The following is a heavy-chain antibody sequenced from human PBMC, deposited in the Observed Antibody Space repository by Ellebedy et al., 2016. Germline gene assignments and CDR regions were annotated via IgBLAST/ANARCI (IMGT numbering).Heavy chain of an antibody. CDR3: ATRSYDLLTGYYTRGLNWYFDL. J-gene: IGHJ2*01. D-gene: IGHD3-9*01. Sequence: GGSLRLSCAASGFTFSSYSMNWVRQAPGKGLEWVSSIGSSSSSIYYTDSVQGRFTISRDNAKNSLYLQMNSLRAEDTAVYYCATRSYDLLTGYYTRGLNWYFDLWGRGTLVTVSS. CDR1: GFTFSSYS. CDR2: IGSSSSSI. V-gene: IGHV3-21*01.